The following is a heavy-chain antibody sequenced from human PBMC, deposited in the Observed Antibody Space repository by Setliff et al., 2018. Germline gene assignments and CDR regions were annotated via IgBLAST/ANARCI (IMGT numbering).Heavy chain of an antibody. Sequence: PSETLSLTCTVSGGSISSRSYYWGWIRQPPGKGLEWIGSIYHSGSSYYNPSLRSRVTISVDTSKRQFSLILRSVTAADTALYYCRQAVVGRDVFDIWGQGTVVTVSS. CDR3: RQAVVGRDVFDI. J-gene: IGHJ3*02. CDR1: GGSISSRSYY. CDR2: IYHSGSS. V-gene: IGHV4-39*07. D-gene: IGHD1-1*01.